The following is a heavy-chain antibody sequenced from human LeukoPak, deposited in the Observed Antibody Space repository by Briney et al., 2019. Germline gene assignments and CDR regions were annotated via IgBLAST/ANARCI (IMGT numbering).Heavy chain of an antibody. CDR1: GGSISSYY. CDR3: GXXXXDY. CDR2: IYYSGST. V-gene: IGHV4-59*08. J-gene: IGHJ4*01. Sequence: TSETLSLTCTVSGGSISSYYWSWIRQPPGKGLEWIGYIYYSGSTNYNPSLKSRVTISVDTSKNQFSLKLSSVTAEDTAVYYCGXXXXDYWGXXXLV.